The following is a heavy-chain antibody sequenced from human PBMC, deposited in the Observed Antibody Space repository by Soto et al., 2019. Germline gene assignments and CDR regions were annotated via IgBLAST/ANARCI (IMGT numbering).Heavy chain of an antibody. D-gene: IGHD1-26*01. CDR3: ARDYASVGATLPDY. CDR1: GYTFTSYG. J-gene: IGHJ4*02. V-gene: IGHV1-18*01. Sequence: ASVKVSCKASGYTFTSYGISWVRQAPGQGLEWMGWISAYNGNTNYAQKLQGRVTMTTDTSTSTAYMELRSLRSDDTAVYYCARDYASVGATLPDYWGQGTLVTVSS. CDR2: ISAYNGNT.